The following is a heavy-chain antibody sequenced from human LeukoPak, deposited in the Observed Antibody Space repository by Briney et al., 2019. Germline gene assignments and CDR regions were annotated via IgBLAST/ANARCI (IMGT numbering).Heavy chain of an antibody. CDR2: ISTYNGNT. D-gene: IGHD1-1*01. CDR3: ARETYTNNCYYFDL. Sequence: ASVKVSCKASGYTFTSYYMHWVRQAPGQGLEWMGWISTYNGNTMYAESLQGRVTMTTDTSTSTVYMELSSLRSDDTAVYYCARETYTNNCYYFDLWGQGTLVTVSS. V-gene: IGHV1-18*04. J-gene: IGHJ4*02. CDR1: GYTFTSYY.